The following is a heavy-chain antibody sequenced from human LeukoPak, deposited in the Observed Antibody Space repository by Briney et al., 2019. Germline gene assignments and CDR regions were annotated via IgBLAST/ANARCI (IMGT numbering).Heavy chain of an antibody. CDR2: IYYSGST. D-gene: IGHD4-17*01. CDR3: AREKDYGDYGGAFDI. CDR1: GGSMSSYY. J-gene: IGHJ3*02. Sequence: PSETLSLTCTVSGGSMSSYYWSWIRQPPGKGLEWIGYIYYSGSTNYNPSLKSRVTISVDTSKNQFSLKLSSVTAADTAVYYCAREKDYGDYGGAFDIWGQGTMVTVSS. V-gene: IGHV4-59*01.